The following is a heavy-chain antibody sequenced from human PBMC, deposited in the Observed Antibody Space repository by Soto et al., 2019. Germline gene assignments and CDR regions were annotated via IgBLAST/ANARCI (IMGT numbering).Heavy chain of an antibody. Sequence: SETLSLTCTVSGGSISSGGYCWSWIRQHPGKGLEWIGHIYYSGSTYYNPSLKSRVTISVDTSKNQFSLKLSSVTAADTAVYYCARDQDSGVPGGYYFDYWGQGTLVTVSS. CDR1: GGSISSGGYC. J-gene: IGHJ4*02. D-gene: IGHD7-27*01. CDR3: ARDQDSGVPGGYYFDY. V-gene: IGHV4-31*03. CDR2: IYYSGST.